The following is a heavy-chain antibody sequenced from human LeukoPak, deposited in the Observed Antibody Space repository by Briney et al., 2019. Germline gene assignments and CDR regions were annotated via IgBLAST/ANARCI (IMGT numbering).Heavy chain of an antibody. CDR2: ISSSSSYK. V-gene: IGHV3-21*01. D-gene: IGHD6-13*01. CDR3: TRGGEQYSSSWFVGDY. CDR1: GFTFSSYS. Sequence: GTLTLSCAASGFTFSSYSMNWIRQAPGQGLEWGSSISSSSSYKYYADSVKGRFTIARDNANNSLYLQMNRLRAEDTAVYYRTRGGEQYSSSWFVGDYWGQGTLVTVSS. J-gene: IGHJ4*02.